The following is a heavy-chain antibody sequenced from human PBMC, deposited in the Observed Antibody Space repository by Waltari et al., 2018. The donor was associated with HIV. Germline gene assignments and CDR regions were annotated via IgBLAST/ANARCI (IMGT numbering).Heavy chain of an antibody. CDR3: VKDVAVTHYGVYYSGLDV. CDR2: IDNDGRVI. CDR1: GFVLGSHW. Sequence: LVEAGGTTVQPGGSLRISCTASGFVLGSHWMHWVRQSPVGGLFWVSRIDNDGRVIKYANSVKGRFTLSRDNTKNMLFLEMKSLRGEDSGIYYCVKDVAVTHYGVYYSGLDVWGQGTTVTV. V-gene: IGHV3-74*01. J-gene: IGHJ6*02. D-gene: IGHD2-8*01.